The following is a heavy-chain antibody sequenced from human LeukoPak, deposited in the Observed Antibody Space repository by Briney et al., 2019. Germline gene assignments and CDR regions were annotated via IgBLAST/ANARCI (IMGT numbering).Heavy chain of an antibody. CDR1: GFTISRYW. J-gene: IGHJ4*02. D-gene: IGHD4-17*01. CDR3: ARDGAYGDYRDYYFDY. Sequence: GGSLRLSCAASGFTISRYWMYWVRQVPGKGLVWVSRINSDGSSRSYADSVKGRFTISRDNAKNTLYLQMNSLRAEDTAVYFCARDGAYGDYRDYYFDYWGQGTLVTVSS. V-gene: IGHV3-74*01. CDR2: INSDGSSR.